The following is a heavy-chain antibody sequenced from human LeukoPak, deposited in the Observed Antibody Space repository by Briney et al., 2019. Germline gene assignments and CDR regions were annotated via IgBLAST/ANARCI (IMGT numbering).Heavy chain of an antibody. J-gene: IGHJ4*02. Sequence: GASVKVSCKASGGTFSSYAISWVRQAPGQGLEWMGRIIPILGIANYAQKFQGRGTITADKSTSTAYMELSSLGSEDTAVYYCAGYVQYYFDYWGQGTLVTVSS. CDR3: AGYVQYYFDY. CDR2: IIPILGIA. V-gene: IGHV1-69*04. CDR1: GGTFSSYA. D-gene: IGHD3-16*01.